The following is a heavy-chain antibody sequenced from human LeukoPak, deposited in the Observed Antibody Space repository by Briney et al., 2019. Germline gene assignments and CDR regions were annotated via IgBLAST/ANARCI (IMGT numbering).Heavy chain of an antibody. Sequence: GGSLRLSCAGSGFTFSSYSIHWVRQVSGKGLEWVAVISYDGSNKYYADSVKGRFTISRDNSRNTVYLQMNSLRPEDTAVYSCARDLVGYGGGFDYWGQGTLVT. CDR1: GFTFSSYS. CDR2: ISYDGSNK. V-gene: IGHV3-30*04. J-gene: IGHJ4*02. D-gene: IGHD4-23*01. CDR3: ARDLVGYGGGFDY.